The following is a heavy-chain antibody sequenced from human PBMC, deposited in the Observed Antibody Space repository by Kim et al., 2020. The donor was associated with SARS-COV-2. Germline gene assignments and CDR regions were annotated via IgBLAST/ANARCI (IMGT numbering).Heavy chain of an antibody. D-gene: IGHD3-10*01. Sequence: FTISRDNSKNTLYLQMNSLRAEDTAVYYCASGAGGHYYGSGSYSPNFDYWGQGTLVTVSS. V-gene: IGHV3-30*07. CDR3: ASGAGGHYYGSGSYSPNFDY. J-gene: IGHJ4*02.